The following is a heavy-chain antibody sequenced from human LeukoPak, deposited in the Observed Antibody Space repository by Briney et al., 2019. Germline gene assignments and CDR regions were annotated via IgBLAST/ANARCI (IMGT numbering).Heavy chain of an antibody. CDR2: ISWDGGST. J-gene: IGHJ4*02. D-gene: IGHD6-19*01. V-gene: IGHV3-43D*03. CDR1: GFTFDDYA. Sequence: GGSLRLSCAASGFTFDDYAMHWVRQAPGKGLEWVSLISWDGGSTYYADSVKGRFTISRDNSKNSLYLQMNSLRAEDTALYYCAKDGRRYSSGWYDYWGQGTLVTVSS. CDR3: AKDGRRYSSGWYDY.